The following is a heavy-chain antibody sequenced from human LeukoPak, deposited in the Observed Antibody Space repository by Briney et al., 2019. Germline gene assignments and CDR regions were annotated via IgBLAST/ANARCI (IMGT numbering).Heavy chain of an antibody. CDR2: IYSGGST. CDR1: GFTVSSNY. CDR3: ARAGAYYYYGMDV. Sequence: GGSLRLSCAASGFTVSSNYMSWVRQAPGKGLEWASVIYSGGSTYYADSVKGRFTISRHNSKNTLYLQMNSLRAEDTAVYYCARAGAYYYYGMDVWGQGTTVTVSS. D-gene: IGHD3-10*01. J-gene: IGHJ6*02. V-gene: IGHV3-53*04.